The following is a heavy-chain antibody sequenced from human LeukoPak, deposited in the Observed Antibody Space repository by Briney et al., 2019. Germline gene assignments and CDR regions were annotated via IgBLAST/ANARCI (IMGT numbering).Heavy chain of an antibody. D-gene: IGHD1-26*01. V-gene: IGHV3-48*03. CDR3: ARPKVGARSFDL. CDR2: ISGSTTTI. J-gene: IGHJ2*01. CDR1: GFTFSSFE. Sequence: GGSLRLSCVASGFTFSSFEMNWVRQAPGKGLEWISYISGSTTTIYYADSVKGRFTISRDNAKNSLYLQMNSLRAEDTAVYYCARPKVGARSFDLWGRGTLVTVSS.